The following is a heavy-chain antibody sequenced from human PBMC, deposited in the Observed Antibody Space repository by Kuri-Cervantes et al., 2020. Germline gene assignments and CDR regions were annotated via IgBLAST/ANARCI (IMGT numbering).Heavy chain of an antibody. Sequence: ASVNVSCKASGYTFTSYDINWVRQATGQGLEWMGWMNPNNDNTGYAQKFQGRVTMTRDTSRNTAYMELSSLRSEDTAVYYCARGKSRRAVFDYWGQGTLVTVSS. V-gene: IGHV1-8*02. CDR1: GYTFTSYD. CDR3: ARGKSRRAVFDY. D-gene: IGHD6-6*01. J-gene: IGHJ4*02. CDR2: MNPNNDNT.